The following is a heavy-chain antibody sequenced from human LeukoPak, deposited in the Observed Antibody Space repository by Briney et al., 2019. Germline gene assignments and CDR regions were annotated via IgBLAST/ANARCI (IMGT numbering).Heavy chain of an antibody. Sequence: GGSLRLSCAASGFTFSSYAMSWVRQAPGKGLEWVSAISGSGGSTYYADSVRGRFTISRDNSKNTLYLQMNSLRAEDTAVYYCAKAPVYDTLTGRNWYFDLWGRGTLVTVSS. V-gene: IGHV3-23*01. CDR1: GFTFSSYA. J-gene: IGHJ2*01. D-gene: IGHD3-9*01. CDR3: AKAPVYDTLTGRNWYFDL. CDR2: ISGSGGST.